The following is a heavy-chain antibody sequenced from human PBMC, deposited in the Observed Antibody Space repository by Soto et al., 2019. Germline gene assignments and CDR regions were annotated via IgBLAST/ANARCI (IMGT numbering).Heavy chain of an antibody. D-gene: IGHD1-1*01. V-gene: IGHV3-23*01. Sequence: PGGSLRLSCAASGFTFSSYAMSWVRQAPGKGLEWVSAISGSGGSTYYADSVKGRFTISRDNSKNTLYLQMNSLRAEDTAVYYCAKNGDDIYGTLYCFDNWGRGTLVTVSS. CDR1: GFTFSSYA. CDR3: AKNGDDIYGTLYCFDN. CDR2: ISGSGGST. J-gene: IGHJ4*02.